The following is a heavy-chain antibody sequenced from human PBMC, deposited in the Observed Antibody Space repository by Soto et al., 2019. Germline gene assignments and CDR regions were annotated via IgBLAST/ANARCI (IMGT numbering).Heavy chain of an antibody. J-gene: IGHJ4*02. CDR1: GFTFSSHS. Sequence: QVQLVESGGGVVQPGRSLRLSCEASGFTFSSHSMHWVRQAPGKGLEWVAVIAFDGSYKYYADSVKGRFTISRDNSKNTLYLQMNSLRPEDPAGYYCARGASIVVPGTSFDYWGQGTLVTVSS. D-gene: IGHD6-19*01. CDR3: ARGASIVVPGTSFDY. V-gene: IGHV3-30*04. CDR2: IAFDGSYK.